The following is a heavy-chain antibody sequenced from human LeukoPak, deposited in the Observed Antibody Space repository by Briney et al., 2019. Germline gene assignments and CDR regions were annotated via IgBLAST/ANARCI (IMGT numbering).Heavy chain of an antibody. J-gene: IGHJ4*02. CDR3: ARADIVVVVAACFDY. CDR1: GFTFSSYA. V-gene: IGHV3-30*04. D-gene: IGHD2-15*01. Sequence: GGSLRLSCAASGFTFSSYAMHWVRQAPGKGLEWVVVISYDGSNKYYADSVKGRFTISRDNSKNTLYLQMNSLRAEDTAVYYCARADIVVVVAACFDYWGQGTLVTVSS. CDR2: ISYDGSNK.